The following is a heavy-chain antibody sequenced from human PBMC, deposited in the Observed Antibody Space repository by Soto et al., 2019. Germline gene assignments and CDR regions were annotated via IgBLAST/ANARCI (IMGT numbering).Heavy chain of an antibody. Sequence: GASVKVSCKVSGYTLTELSMHWVRQAPGKGLEWMGGFDPEDGETIYAQKFQGRVTMTEDTSTDTAYMELSSLRSEDTAVYYCATYLAAAGLFEYWGQGTLVTVSS. CDR1: GYTLTELS. V-gene: IGHV1-24*01. D-gene: IGHD6-13*01. J-gene: IGHJ4*02. CDR2: FDPEDGET. CDR3: ATYLAAAGLFEY.